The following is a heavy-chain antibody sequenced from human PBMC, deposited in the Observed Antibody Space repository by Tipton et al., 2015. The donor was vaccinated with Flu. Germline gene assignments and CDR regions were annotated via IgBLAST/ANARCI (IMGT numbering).Heavy chain of an antibody. CDR1: GYSISSDYY. Sequence: TLSLTCTVSGYSISSDYYWGWIRQPPGKGLEWIGEINHSGSTNYNPSLKSRVTISVDTSKNQFSLKLSSVTAADTAVNYCAGGATVVTPRVVYFDYWGQGTLVTVSS. J-gene: IGHJ4*02. D-gene: IGHD4-23*01. CDR3: AGGATVVTPRVVYFDY. CDR2: INHSGST. V-gene: IGHV4-38-2*02.